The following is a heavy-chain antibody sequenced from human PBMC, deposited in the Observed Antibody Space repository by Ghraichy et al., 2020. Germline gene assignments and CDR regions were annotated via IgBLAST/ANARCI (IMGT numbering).Heavy chain of an antibody. Sequence: ASVKVSCKASGYTFTGYYMHWVRQAPGQGLEWMGWINPNSGVTTYAQTFQGRVTITSDTSITTAYMELSSLRSDDTAVYYCAREAVDGYYYAEFAWGQGTLVTVSS. D-gene: IGHD3-22*01. CDR2: INPNSGVT. J-gene: IGHJ5*02. CDR3: AREAVDGYYYAEFA. CDR1: GYTFTGYY. V-gene: IGHV1-2*02.